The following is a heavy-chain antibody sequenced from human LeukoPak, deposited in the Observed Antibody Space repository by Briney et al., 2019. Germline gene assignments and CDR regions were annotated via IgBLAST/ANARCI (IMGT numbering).Heavy chain of an antibody. V-gene: IGHV3-23*01. CDR3: AKAYTRSWYAAFDI. CDR1: GFAFTDYA. J-gene: IGHJ3*02. D-gene: IGHD6-13*01. CDR2: ITDSGGAT. Sequence: GGSLRLSCAASGFAFTDYAIRWVRQAPGKGLGLVSAITDSGGATYYADSVKGRFTISRDNSKNTVYLQMNSLRGDDTAIYYCAKAYTRSWYAAFDIWGQGTMVTISS.